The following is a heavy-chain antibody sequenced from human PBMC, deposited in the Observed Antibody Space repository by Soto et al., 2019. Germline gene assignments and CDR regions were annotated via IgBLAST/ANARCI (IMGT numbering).Heavy chain of an antibody. J-gene: IGHJ3*01. CDR2: IFHGGNT. D-gene: IGHD2-15*01. CDR3: ARARWYDAFDV. CDR1: GFFISSGNY. Sequence: SETLSLTCAVSGFFISSGNYWGWIRKPPGKGLEWIGSIFHGGNTYYNPSLKSRVTISVDMSKNQFSLKLNSVTAAVTAVYYCARARWYDAFDVWGQGTVVTVSS. V-gene: IGHV4-38-2*01.